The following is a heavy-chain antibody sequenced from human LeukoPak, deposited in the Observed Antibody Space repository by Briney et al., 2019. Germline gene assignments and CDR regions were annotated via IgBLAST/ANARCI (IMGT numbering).Heavy chain of an antibody. CDR2: IYTSGST. D-gene: IGHD3-9*01. CDR1: GGSISSGSYY. V-gene: IGHV4-61*02. CDR3: AREDGIRYSDGYDY. Sequence: SGTLSLTCTVSGGSISSGSYYWSWIRQPAGKGLEWIGRIYTSGSTNYNPSLKSRVTISVDTSKNQFSLKLSSVTAADTAVYYFAREDGIRYSDGYDYWGQGTLVTVSS. J-gene: IGHJ4*02.